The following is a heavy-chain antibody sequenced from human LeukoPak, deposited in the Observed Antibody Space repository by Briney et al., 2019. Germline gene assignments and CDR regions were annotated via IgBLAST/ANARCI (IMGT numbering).Heavy chain of an antibody. CDR2: ISTYTGDT. CDR3: ARVIAIKVGFDY. D-gene: IGHD2-21*01. CDR1: GYTFTTYG. Sequence: ASVKVSCKASGYTFTTYGISWVRQAPGQGLEWMGWISTYTGDTNYAQKFRGRVTMTTDTSTSTAYMELRSLRSDDTAVYYCARVIAIKVGFDYWGQGTLVTVSS. V-gene: IGHV1-18*01. J-gene: IGHJ4*02.